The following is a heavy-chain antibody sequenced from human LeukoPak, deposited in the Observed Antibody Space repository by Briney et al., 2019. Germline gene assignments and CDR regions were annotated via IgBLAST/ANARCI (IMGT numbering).Heavy chain of an antibody. V-gene: IGHV3-7*01. CDR2: IKQDGSEE. J-gene: IGHJ4*02. CDR1: GFTFSTYW. Sequence: GGSLRLSCAASGFTFSTYWMSWVRQAPGKGLEWVANIKQDGSEEYYVDSVKGRFTISRDNAKNSLFLQMNSLRAEDMAVYYCARVDYDYVWGRPGLYYFDYWGQGTLVTVSS. D-gene: IGHD3-16*01. CDR3: ARVDYDYVWGRPGLYYFDY.